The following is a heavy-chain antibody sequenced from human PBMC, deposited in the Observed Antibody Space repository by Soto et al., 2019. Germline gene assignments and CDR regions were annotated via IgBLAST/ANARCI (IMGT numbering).Heavy chain of an antibody. CDR1: GYRFNTYG. CDR2: ISSYNVDT. D-gene: IGHD3-3*01. Sequence: QAQMVQSGPEVKKPGASLKVSCTASGYRFNTYGISWVRQAPGQGLEWMGRISSYNVDTNYAEKFEDRLTMTTDTSTNTAYMELKSLRSDDTAVYFCARGHGEIIGAMDVWGQGTSVTVSS. CDR3: ARGHGEIIGAMDV. J-gene: IGHJ6*02. V-gene: IGHV1-18*01.